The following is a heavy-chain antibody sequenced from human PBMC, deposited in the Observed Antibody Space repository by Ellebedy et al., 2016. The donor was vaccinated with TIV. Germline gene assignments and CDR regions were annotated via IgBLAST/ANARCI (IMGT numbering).Heavy chain of an antibody. V-gene: IGHV3-33*01. J-gene: IGHJ4*02. Sequence: GESLKIPCVASGFTFNHYGMVWFRRPPGTGLAWVAGLSPDGFTEYYADSVKGRFTISRDNSKNTLHLQMNSLRVEDTTVYYCARAVGTSGTGAPYWGQGTLVSVSS. D-gene: IGHD3-10*01. CDR1: GFTFNHYG. CDR2: LSPDGFTE. CDR3: ARAVGTSGTGAPY.